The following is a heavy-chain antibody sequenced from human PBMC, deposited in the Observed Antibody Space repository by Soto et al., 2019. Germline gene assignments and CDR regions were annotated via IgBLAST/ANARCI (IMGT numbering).Heavy chain of an antibody. CDR2: ISDHNGNT. Sequence: QVHLVQSGAEVKKPGASVKVSCKASGYTFTSYGITWVRQAPGQGLEWMGWISDHNGNTDYAQKLQGRVIVTRDTSTSSAYMELRSLLYYDTAVYCCARGRYGDYWGQGALVTVSS. D-gene: IGHD1-1*01. V-gene: IGHV1-18*01. CDR3: ARGRYGDY. J-gene: IGHJ4*02. CDR1: GYTFTSYG.